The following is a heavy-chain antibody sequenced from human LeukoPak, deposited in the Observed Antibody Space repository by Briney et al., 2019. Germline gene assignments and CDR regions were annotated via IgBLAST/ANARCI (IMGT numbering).Heavy chain of an antibody. Sequence: ASVKVSCKASGYTFTGYYMHWVRQAPGQGLEWMGWINPSSGGTNYAQKFQGRVTMTRDTSISTAYMELSRLRSDDTAVYYCARVPGKYYYGSGSKYYYYYGMDVWGQGTTVTVSS. D-gene: IGHD3-10*01. V-gene: IGHV1-2*02. J-gene: IGHJ6*02. CDR1: GYTFTGYY. CDR3: ARVPGKYYYGSGSKYYYYYGMDV. CDR2: INPSSGGT.